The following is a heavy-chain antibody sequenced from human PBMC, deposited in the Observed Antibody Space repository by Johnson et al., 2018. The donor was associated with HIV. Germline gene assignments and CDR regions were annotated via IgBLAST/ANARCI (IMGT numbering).Heavy chain of an antibody. D-gene: IGHD2-21*01. J-gene: IGHJ3*02. Sequence: VQLVESGGGVVQPGRSLRLSCAASGFTFSSYAIHWVRQAPGKGLQWVAIISYDGSNNYYADSVKGRFTISRDNSKNTLYLQMNSLRAGDTAVYYCARNQGRRGDFDIWGQGTRVSVSS. CDR3: ARNQGRRGDFDI. CDR2: ISYDGSNN. V-gene: IGHV3-30*04. CDR1: GFTFSSYA.